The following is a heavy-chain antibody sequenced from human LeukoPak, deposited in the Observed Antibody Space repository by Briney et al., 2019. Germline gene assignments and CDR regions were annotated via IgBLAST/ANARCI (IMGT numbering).Heavy chain of an antibody. J-gene: IGHJ4*02. CDR1: GYTFHNYG. Sequence: ASVKVSCKASGYTFHNYGISWVRRAPGQGLEWMGWISPYSGNTDYTERLQGRVTMTTDTSTTTAFMELRSLRSDDTAVYYCARTSGISAAGSPYYFDYWGQGTLVTVSS. CDR3: ARTSGISAAGSPYYFDY. CDR2: ISPYSGNT. D-gene: IGHD6-13*01. V-gene: IGHV1-18*01.